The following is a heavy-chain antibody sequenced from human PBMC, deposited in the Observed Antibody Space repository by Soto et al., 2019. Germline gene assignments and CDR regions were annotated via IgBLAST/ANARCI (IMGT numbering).Heavy chain of an antibody. CDR3: AREIVTAGGNNYFDP. Sequence: NPSETLSLTCGVSGGTVASSHWWSWVRQSPGRGLEWIGNVYHTGDTNFNPSLQSRVTFSVDKSNNQFSLRLTPVTAADTAVYFCAREIVTAGGNNYFDPWGPGTLVTVSS. J-gene: IGHJ5*02. V-gene: IGHV4-4*02. CDR2: VYHTGDT. D-gene: IGHD2-21*02. CDR1: GGTVASSHW.